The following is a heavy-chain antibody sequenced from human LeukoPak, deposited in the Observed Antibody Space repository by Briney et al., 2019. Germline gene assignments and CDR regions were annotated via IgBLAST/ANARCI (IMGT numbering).Heavy chain of an antibody. Sequence: SETLSLTCTVSGGSISSSSYYWGWIRQPPGKGLEWIGSIYYSGSTYYNPSLKSRVTISVDTSKNQFSLKLSSVTAADTAVYYCARHVEAGDVTYYDFWSGGDYYYMDVWGKGTTVTVSS. J-gene: IGHJ6*03. CDR3: ARHVEAGDVTYYDFWSGGDYYYMDV. D-gene: IGHD3-3*01. CDR1: GGSISSSSYY. CDR2: IYYSGST. V-gene: IGHV4-39*01.